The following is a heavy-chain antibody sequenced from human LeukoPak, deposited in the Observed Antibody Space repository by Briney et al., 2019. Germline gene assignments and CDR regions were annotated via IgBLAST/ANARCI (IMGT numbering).Heavy chain of an antibody. Sequence: GGSLRLSCAASGFTFSSYGMHWVRQAPGKGLEWVAVIWYDGSNKYYADSVKGRFTISRDNSKSTLYLQMNSLRAEDTAVYYCARWGEDCSSTSCYVISYWGQGTLVTVSS. D-gene: IGHD2-2*01. V-gene: IGHV3-33*01. CDR1: GFTFSSYG. J-gene: IGHJ4*02. CDR2: IWYDGSNK. CDR3: ARWGEDCSSTSCYVISY.